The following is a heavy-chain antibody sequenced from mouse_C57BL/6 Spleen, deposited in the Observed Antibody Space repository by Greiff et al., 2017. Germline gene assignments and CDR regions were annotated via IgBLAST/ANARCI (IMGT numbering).Heavy chain of an antibody. CDR2: INPYNGGT. Sequence: VQLQQSGPVLVKPGASVKMSCKASGYTFTDYYMNWVKQSHGKSLEWIGVINPYNGGTSYNQKFKGKATLTVDKSSSTAYMSLNSLTSEDSAVYYCEGGYGTYDYWGQGTTHTVTS. CDR3: EGGYGTYDY. D-gene: IGHD1-1*01. CDR1: GYTFTDYY. J-gene: IGHJ2*01. V-gene: IGHV1-19*01.